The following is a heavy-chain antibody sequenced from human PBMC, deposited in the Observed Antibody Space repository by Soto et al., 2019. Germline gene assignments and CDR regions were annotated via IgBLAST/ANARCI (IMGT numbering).Heavy chain of an antibody. J-gene: IGHJ3*02. CDR2: IWYDGSNK. V-gene: IGHV3-33*01. CDR3: ASPYGKGNAFDI. Sequence: GGSLRLSCAASGFTFSSYGMHWVRQAPGKGLEWVAVIWYDGSNKYYADSVKGRFTISRDNSKNTLYLQRNSLRAEDTAVYYCASPYGKGNAFDIWGQGTMVTVSS. D-gene: IGHD3-10*01. CDR1: GFTFSSYG.